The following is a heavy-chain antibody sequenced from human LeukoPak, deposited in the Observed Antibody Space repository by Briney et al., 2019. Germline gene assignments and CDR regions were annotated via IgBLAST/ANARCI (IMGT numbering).Heavy chain of an antibody. D-gene: IGHD3-22*01. V-gene: IGHV3-23*01. CDR1: AFTFSSYA. J-gene: IGHJ4*02. CDR2: ISGSGGST. CDR3: AKNFNYYDSSGYYRY. Sequence: QTGGSLRLSCAASAFTFSSYAMSWVRQAPGKGLEWVSAISGSGGSTYYADSMKGRFTISRDNSKNTLYLQMNSLRAEDTAVYYCAKNFNYYDSSGYYRYWGQGTLVTVSS.